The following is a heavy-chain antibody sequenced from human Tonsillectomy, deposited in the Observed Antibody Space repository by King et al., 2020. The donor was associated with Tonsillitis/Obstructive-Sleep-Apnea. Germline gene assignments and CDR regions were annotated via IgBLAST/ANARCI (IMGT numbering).Heavy chain of an antibody. CDR3: ARDRKGSNAFDI. Sequence: VQLVESGGGLVKPGGSLRLSCAASGFTFSAYYMTWIRQAPGKGLEWVSDISSSGSTIYYADSVKGRFTISRDNAKNSLYLQMNSLRAEDTAVDYCARDRKGSNAFDIWGQGTMVTVSS. V-gene: IGHV3-11*01. CDR2: ISSSGSTI. J-gene: IGHJ3*02. CDR1: GFTFSAYY.